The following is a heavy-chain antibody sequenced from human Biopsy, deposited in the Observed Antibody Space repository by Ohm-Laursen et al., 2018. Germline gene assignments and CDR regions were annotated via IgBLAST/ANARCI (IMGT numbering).Heavy chain of an antibody. V-gene: IGHV3-11*06. CDR3: VRDQGHFYDKSDYKIGDWV. J-gene: IGHJ4*01. CDR2: IRHTGSHK. CDR1: GFTLSDYC. Sequence: SLRLSCPASGFTLSDYCMIWVRQAPGKGLEWVSYIRHTGSHKNYADSVKGRFTISRDNAKNSLYLQMNSLRAEDTALYYCVRDQGHFYDKSDYKIGDWVWGHGTLVTVSS. D-gene: IGHD5/OR15-5a*01.